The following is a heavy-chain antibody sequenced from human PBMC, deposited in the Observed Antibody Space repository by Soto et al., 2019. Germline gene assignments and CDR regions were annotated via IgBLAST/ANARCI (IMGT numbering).Heavy chain of an antibody. J-gene: IGHJ4*02. Sequence: GGSLRLSCEASGFTFSSYWMHWVRQAPGKGLVWVSRINGDGTTTGYADFVKGRFSISRDSAKNTLYLQMNSLRAEDTAVYYCVRDLSVTTKFDYWGQGTLVTVSS. CDR1: GFTFSSYW. V-gene: IGHV3-74*01. CDR3: VRDLSVTTKFDY. CDR2: INGDGTTT. D-gene: IGHD4-17*01.